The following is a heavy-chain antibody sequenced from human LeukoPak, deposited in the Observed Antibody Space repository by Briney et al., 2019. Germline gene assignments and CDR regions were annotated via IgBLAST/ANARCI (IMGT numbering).Heavy chain of an antibody. V-gene: IGHV1-3*01. Sequence: ASVKVSCKASGYTFTSYAMHWVRQAPGQRLEWMGWINAGNGNTKYSQKFQGRVTFTRDTSASTAYMELSRLRFEDTAVYYCARGGYHNYDSSGYYYFDYWGQGTLVTVSP. CDR3: ARGGYHNYDSSGYYYFDY. J-gene: IGHJ4*02. CDR2: INAGNGNT. D-gene: IGHD3-22*01. CDR1: GYTFTSYA.